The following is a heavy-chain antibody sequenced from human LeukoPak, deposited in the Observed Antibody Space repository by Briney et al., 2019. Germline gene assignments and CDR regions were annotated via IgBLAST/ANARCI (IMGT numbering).Heavy chain of an antibody. D-gene: IGHD3-9*01. J-gene: IGHJ6*03. CDR2: IGGSGGST. V-gene: IGHV3-23*01. CDR1: GFTFSSYG. CDR3: AREGVYYDILTGYYVKGNYYYYYYMDV. Sequence: PGGSLRLSCAASGFTFSSYGMSWVRQAPGKGLEWVSAIGGSGGSTYYADSVKGRFIISRDNSKNTLYLQMNSLRAEDTAVYYCAREGVYYDILTGYYVKGNYYYYYYMDVWGKGTTVTISS.